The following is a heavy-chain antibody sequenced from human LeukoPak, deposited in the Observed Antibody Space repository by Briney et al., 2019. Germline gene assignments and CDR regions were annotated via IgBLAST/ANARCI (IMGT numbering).Heavy chain of an antibody. J-gene: IGHJ4*01. D-gene: IGHD2-21*02. CDR3: AGGSAGSYCDGDCYW. CDR2: IHTSGST. Sequence: SQTLSLTCTVSGGSISSGSYYWRWIRQPAGKGLEWIGRIHTSGSTNYNPSLKSRVTISVDTSKNQFSLKLSSVTAADTAVYYCAGGSAGSYCDGDCYWGGQGTLVTVSS. CDR1: GGSISSGSYY. V-gene: IGHV4-61*02.